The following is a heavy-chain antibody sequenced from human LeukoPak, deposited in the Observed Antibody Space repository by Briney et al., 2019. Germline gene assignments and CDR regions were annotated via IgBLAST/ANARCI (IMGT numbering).Heavy chain of an antibody. V-gene: IGHV3-21*01. CDR3: ARDQGLLVVAGRFGY. CDR2: ISSSNSYI. J-gene: IGHJ4*02. D-gene: IGHD6-19*01. CDR1: GFTFSSYS. Sequence: GGSLRLSCAASGFTFSSYSMNWVRQAPGKGLEWGSSISSSNSYIYNADSVKGRSTISRDNAKNSLYLQMNSLSAEDTAVYYCARDQGLLVVAGRFGYWGQGTLVTVSS.